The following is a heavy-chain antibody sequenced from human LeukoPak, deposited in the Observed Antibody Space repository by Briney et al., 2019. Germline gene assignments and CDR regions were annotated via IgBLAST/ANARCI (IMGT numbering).Heavy chain of an antibody. CDR1: GFTISNYY. J-gene: IGHJ4*02. CDR3: ARGGPATTIDY. CDR2: IYTGSNT. D-gene: IGHD1-1*01. V-gene: IGHV3-53*04. Sequence: GGSLRLSCAASGFTISNYYMSWVRQAPGKGLEWVSVIYTGSNTYYTDAVKGRFTISRHNSKNTLYLQMNNLRAEDTAVYYCARGGPATTIDYWGRGTLVTVSS.